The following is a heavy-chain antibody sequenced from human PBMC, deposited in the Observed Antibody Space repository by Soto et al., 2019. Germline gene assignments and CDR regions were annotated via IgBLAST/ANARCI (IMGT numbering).Heavy chain of an antibody. D-gene: IGHD3-10*01. CDR1: GFTVGDYA. CDR2: FKWNSGDV. CDR3: AKDRSAGSPYYGIDF. V-gene: IGHV3-9*01. Sequence: PGGSLRLSCAASGFTVGDYAMHWVRQVPGKGLEWVSGFKWNSGDVGYADSVKGRFTISRDNAKNSLYIQMNSLRPEETAVYYCAKDRSAGSPYYGIDFWGHGTMVPVSS. J-gene: IGHJ6*02.